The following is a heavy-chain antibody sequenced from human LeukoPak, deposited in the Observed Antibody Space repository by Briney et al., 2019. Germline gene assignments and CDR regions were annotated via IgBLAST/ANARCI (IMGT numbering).Heavy chain of an antibody. CDR1: GYIFTNYG. Sequence: ASVKVSCKASGYIFTNYGISWVRQAPGQGLEWMGWISVYNGDTNYAQKLQGRVTMTTDTSTSTAYMEVRSLRSEDTAVYYCARAGGYCGRISCPYYFDYWGQGSLVAVSS. CDR2: ISVYNGDT. D-gene: IGHD2-15*01. V-gene: IGHV1-18*01. J-gene: IGHJ4*02. CDR3: ARAGGYCGRISCPYYFDY.